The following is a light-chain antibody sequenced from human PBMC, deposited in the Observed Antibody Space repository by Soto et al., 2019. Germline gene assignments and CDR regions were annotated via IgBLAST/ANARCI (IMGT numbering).Light chain of an antibody. CDR2: DAS. J-gene: IGKJ5*01. Sequence: EFVLSQHPCKPPPSPGERATLSCTSSHTVRTNYLAWTQQKPGLAPRLLIYDASSRATGIPDRFSGSGSGTDFTLTISRREPEKFAVYYCQQYGRSTITFGPGTRLE. CDR3: QQYGRSTIT. CDR1: HTVRTNY. V-gene: IGKV3D-20*01.